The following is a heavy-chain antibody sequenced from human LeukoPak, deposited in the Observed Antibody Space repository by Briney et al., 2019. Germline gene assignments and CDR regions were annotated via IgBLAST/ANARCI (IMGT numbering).Heavy chain of an antibody. J-gene: IGHJ5*02. V-gene: IGHV1-18*01. Sequence: ASVKVSCKASGYTFTSYGISWVRQAPGQGLEWMGWISAYNGNTNYAQKLQGRVTMTTDTPTSTAYMELRSLRSDDTAVYYCARDGEDDYSNYVWFDPWGQGTLVTVSS. CDR2: ISAYNGNT. CDR1: GYTFTSYG. D-gene: IGHD4-11*01. CDR3: ARDGEDDYSNYVWFDP.